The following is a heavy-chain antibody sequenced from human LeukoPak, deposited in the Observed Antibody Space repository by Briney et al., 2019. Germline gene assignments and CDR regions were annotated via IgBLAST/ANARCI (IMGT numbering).Heavy chain of an antibody. J-gene: IGHJ4*02. CDR3: ARHPLGYCCSTSCEPFDY. V-gene: IGHV1-69*13. CDR1: GGTFSSYA. Sequence: PSVKVSCKASGGTFSSYAISWVRQAPGQGLEWMGGIIPIFGTANYAQKFQGRVTITADESTSTAYMELSSLRSEDTAVYYCARHPLGYCCSTSCEPFDYWGQGTLVTVSS. CDR2: IIPIFGTA. D-gene: IGHD2-2*01.